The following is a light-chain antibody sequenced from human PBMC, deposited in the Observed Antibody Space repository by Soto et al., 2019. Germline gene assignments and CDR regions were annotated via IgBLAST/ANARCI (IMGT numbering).Light chain of an antibody. Sequence: DIQMTQSPSSLSASVGDRVTITCRASQSISNYLNWYQQKPGKAPNLLIYAASSLHSGVPSRFSGSGSGTDFPPTSSSQQHDDFATYCCQKSYITPVTFGQGTKVEIK. V-gene: IGKV1-39*01. CDR1: QSISNY. CDR2: AAS. CDR3: QKSYITPVT. J-gene: IGKJ1*01.